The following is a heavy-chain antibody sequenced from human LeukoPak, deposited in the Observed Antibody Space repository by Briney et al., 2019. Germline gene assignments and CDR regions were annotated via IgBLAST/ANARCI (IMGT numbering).Heavy chain of an antibody. CDR2: ISCSSSYI. V-gene: IGHV3-21*01. CDR1: GFTFSSYS. J-gene: IGHJ5*02. CDR3: ARDTGPHYDILKVGGFDP. D-gene: IGHD3-9*01. Sequence: GGSLRLSCAASGFTFSSYSMNWVRQAPGKGLEGVSSISCSSSYIYYADSVKGRFTISRDNAKNSPYLQMNSLRAEDTAVYYCARDTGPHYDILKVGGFDPWGQGTLVTVSS.